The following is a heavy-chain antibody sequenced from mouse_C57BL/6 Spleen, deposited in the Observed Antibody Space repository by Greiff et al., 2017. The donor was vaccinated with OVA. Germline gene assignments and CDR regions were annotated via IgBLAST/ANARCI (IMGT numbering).Heavy chain of an antibody. CDR3: ARTEQREYFDG. V-gene: IGHV1-58*01. CDR1: GYTFTSYG. Sequence: EVQLVESGAELVRPGSSVKMSCKTSGYTFTSYGITWVKQRPGQGLEWIGYIYLGNGYTEYNEKFKGKATLTSDTSSSTGYMQLSSLTSEDSAIYFCARTEQREYFDGWGTGTTVTVSS. CDR2: IYLGNGYT. J-gene: IGHJ1*03.